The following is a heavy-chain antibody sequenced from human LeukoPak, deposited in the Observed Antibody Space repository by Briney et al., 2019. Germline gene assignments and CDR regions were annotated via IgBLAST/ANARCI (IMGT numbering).Heavy chain of an antibody. Sequence: ASVKVSCKASGYTFTGYYMHWVRQAPGQGLEWMGWINPHSGGTNYGQKFQGRVTMTRDTSINAAYMELSRLRSDDTAMYYCAREYSGSYDYFDYWGQGTLVTVSS. D-gene: IGHD1-26*01. J-gene: IGHJ4*02. CDR2: INPHSGGT. CDR3: AREYSGSYDYFDY. CDR1: GYTFTGYY. V-gene: IGHV1-2*02.